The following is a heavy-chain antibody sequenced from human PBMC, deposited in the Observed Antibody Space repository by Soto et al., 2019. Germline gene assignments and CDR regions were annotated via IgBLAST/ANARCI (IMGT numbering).Heavy chain of an antibody. Sequence: NHGGSLRLSCAASGFTFNTAWLTWVRQAPGKGLEWVGRIKGKPDGGATDYAALVEGRFMISRDDSQNTVFLQMNSLKTDDTAVYYCTAGSPFNYWGPGTLVTVSS. CDR2: IKGKPDGGAT. CDR3: TAGSPFNY. J-gene: IGHJ4*02. V-gene: IGHV3-15*01. CDR1: GFTFNTAW.